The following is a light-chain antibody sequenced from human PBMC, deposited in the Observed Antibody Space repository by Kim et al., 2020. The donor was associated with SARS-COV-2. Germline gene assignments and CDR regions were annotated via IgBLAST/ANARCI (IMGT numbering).Light chain of an antibody. CDR3: QQFNSWPLT. CDR2: DAS. V-gene: IGKV3-15*01. CDR1: QSVTNN. Sequence: EKVMTQSPATLSVSPGERATLSCRASQSVTNNLAWYQQKPGQAPRLRIYDASTRATGIPDRFSGSGSGTEFSLTISSLQSEDFAVYYCQQFNSWPLTFGGGTKVDIK. J-gene: IGKJ4*01.